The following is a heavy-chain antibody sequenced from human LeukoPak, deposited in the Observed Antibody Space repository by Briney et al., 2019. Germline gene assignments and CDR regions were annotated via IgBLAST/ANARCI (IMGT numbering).Heavy chain of an antibody. CDR3: ARHVLDCSGGTCYLFDY. D-gene: IGHD2-15*01. J-gene: IGHJ4*02. CDR1: GFIFSNYW. CDR2: INQDGSEK. V-gene: IGHV3-7*03. Sequence: PGGSLRLSCAASGFIFSNYWMSWVRQAPGKGLEWVANINQDGSEKYYVDSVKGRSTISRDNAKNSLYLQMNSLRAEDTAVYYCARHVLDCSGGTCYLFDYWGQGTLVTVSS.